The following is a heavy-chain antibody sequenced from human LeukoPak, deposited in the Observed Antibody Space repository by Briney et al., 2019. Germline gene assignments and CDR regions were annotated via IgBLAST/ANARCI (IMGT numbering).Heavy chain of an antibody. D-gene: IGHD5/OR15-5a*01. CDR1: GGSISSGGYS. Sequence: SETLSLTCAVSGGSISSGGYSWSWIRQPPGKGLEWIGYIYYSGSTYYNPSLKSRVTISVDTSKNQFSLKLSSVTAADTAVYYCARGSLGREVSAFFKNWGQGILVTVSS. V-gene: IGHV4-30-4*07. CDR2: IYYSGST. J-gene: IGHJ4*02. CDR3: ARGSLGREVSAFFKN.